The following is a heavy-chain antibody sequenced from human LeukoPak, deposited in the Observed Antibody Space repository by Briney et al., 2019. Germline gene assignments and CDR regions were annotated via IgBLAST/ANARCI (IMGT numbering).Heavy chain of an antibody. V-gene: IGHV3-30*04. CDR3: ARGVAEQWLVQRWFDP. CDR1: GFTFSSYA. CDR2: ISYDGSNK. D-gene: IGHD6-19*01. J-gene: IGHJ5*02. Sequence: GRSLRLSCAASGFTFSSYAMHGVRQAPGKGLEWVAVISYDGSNKYYADSVKGRFTISRDNSKNTLYLQMNSLRAEDTAVYYCARGVAEQWLVQRWFDPWGQGTLVTVSS.